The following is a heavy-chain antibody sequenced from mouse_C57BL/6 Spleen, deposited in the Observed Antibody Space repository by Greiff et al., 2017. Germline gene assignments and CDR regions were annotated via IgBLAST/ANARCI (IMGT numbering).Heavy chain of an antibody. Sequence: VQLQQSGAELVRPGASVKLSCKASGYTFTDYYINWVKQRPGQGLEWIARIYPGSGNTYYNEKFKGKATLTAEKSSSTAYMQLSSLTSEDSAVYFCARESLSTMVTTGFAYWGQGTLVTVSA. CDR1: GYTFTDYY. CDR2: IYPGSGNT. D-gene: IGHD2-2*01. V-gene: IGHV1-76*01. CDR3: ARESLSTMVTTGFAY. J-gene: IGHJ3*01.